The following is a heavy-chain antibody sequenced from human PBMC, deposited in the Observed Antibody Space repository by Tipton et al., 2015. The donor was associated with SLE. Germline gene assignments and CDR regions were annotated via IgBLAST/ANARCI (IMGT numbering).Heavy chain of an antibody. Sequence: GSLRLSCAASGFTFSSYAMSWVRQAPGKGLEWVSSISSSSSYIYYADSVKGRFTISRDNAKNSLYLQMNSLRAEDTAVYYCARDAAAGTGDFDYWGQGTLATVSS. CDR3: ARDAAAGTGDFDY. J-gene: IGHJ4*02. D-gene: IGHD6-13*01. CDR1: GFTFSSYA. V-gene: IGHV3-21*01. CDR2: ISSSSSYI.